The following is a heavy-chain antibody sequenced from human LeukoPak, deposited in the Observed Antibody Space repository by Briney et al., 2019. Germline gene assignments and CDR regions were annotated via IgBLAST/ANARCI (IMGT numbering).Heavy chain of an antibody. Sequence: ASVKVSCKASGGTFSSYAISWVRQAPGQGLEWMGGMNPNSGNTGYAQKFQGRVTMTRNTSISTAYMELSSLRSEDTAMYYCARLRTSNTVTTTSFFDYWGQGTLVTVSS. CDR2: MNPNSGNT. D-gene: IGHD4-17*01. J-gene: IGHJ4*02. CDR1: GGTFSSYA. V-gene: IGHV1-8*02. CDR3: ARLRTSNTVTTTSFFDY.